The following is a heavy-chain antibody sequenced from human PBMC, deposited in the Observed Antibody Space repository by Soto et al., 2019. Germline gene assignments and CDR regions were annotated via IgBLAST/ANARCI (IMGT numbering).Heavy chain of an antibody. CDR1: GFTFSNAW. Sequence: EVQLVESGGGLVKPGGSLRLSCAASGFTFSNAWMNWVRQAPGKGLEWVGRIKSKTDGGTTDYAAPVKGRFTISRDDSKNTMYLQMNRLKTEDTDVYYCTTDPTLRYFDWLSFDYWGQGTLVTVSS. CDR2: IKSKTDGGTT. J-gene: IGHJ4*02. CDR3: TTDPTLRYFDWLSFDY. D-gene: IGHD3-9*01. V-gene: IGHV3-15*07.